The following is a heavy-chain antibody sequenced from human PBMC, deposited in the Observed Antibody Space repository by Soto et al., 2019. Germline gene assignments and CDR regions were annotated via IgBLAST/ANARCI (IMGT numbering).Heavy chain of an antibody. CDR2: IYYSGST. D-gene: IGHD2-2*01. CDR3: ARHYCSSTSCHNYYYYYMDV. CDR1: GGSISSSSYY. V-gene: IGHV4-39*01. Sequence: SETLSLTCTVSGGSISSSSYYWGWIRQPPGRGLDWIGSIYYSGSTYYNPSLKSRVTISVDTSKNQFSLKLSSVTAADTAVYYCARHYCSSTSCHNYYYYYMDVWGKGTTVTVSS. J-gene: IGHJ6*03.